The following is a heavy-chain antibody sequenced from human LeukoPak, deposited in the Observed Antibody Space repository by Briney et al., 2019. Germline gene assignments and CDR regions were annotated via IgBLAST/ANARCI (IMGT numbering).Heavy chain of an antibody. CDR3: ARRNPSISYGGNAPTGWFDP. V-gene: IGHV1-69*13. D-gene: IGHD4-23*01. CDR1: GGIFSSYA. CDR2: IIPIFGTA. Sequence: SVKVSCKASGGIFSSYAISWVRQAPGQGLEWMGGIIPIFGTANYAQKFQGRVTITADESTSTAYMELSSLRSEDTAVYYCARRNPSISYGGNAPTGWFDPWGQGTLVTVSS. J-gene: IGHJ5*02.